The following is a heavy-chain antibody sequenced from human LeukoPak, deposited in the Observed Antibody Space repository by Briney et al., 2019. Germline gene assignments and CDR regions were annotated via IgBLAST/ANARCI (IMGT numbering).Heavy chain of an antibody. J-gene: IGHJ4*02. CDR3: ASGQYSSSSTREN. D-gene: IGHD6-13*01. Sequence: SETLSLTCAVYGGSFSGYYWSWIRQPPGKGLEWIGEINHSGSTNYNPSLKSRVTISVDTSKNQFSLKLSSVTAADTAVYYCASGQYSSSSTRENWGQGTLVTVSS. CDR2: INHSGST. CDR1: GGSFSGYY. V-gene: IGHV4-34*01.